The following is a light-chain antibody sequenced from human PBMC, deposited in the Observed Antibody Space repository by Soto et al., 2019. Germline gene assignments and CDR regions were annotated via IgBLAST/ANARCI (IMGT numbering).Light chain of an antibody. CDR1: QSISSW. Sequence: DIQMTQSPSTLSASVGDRVTITCRASQSISSWLAWYQQKPGKAPKLLIYDASSLESGVPSRFSGSGSGTEFTLTISSLQPDDFATYYCQQYESYSPYTFGQGTKLEIK. J-gene: IGKJ2*01. CDR3: QQYESYSPYT. CDR2: DAS. V-gene: IGKV1-5*01.